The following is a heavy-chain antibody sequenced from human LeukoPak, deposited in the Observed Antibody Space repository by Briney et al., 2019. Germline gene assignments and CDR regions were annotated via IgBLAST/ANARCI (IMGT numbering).Heavy chain of an antibody. J-gene: IGHJ3*02. V-gene: IGHV4-59*01. CDR2: FHYSGST. CDR1: GGSISTYY. CDR3: AREYSAFEI. D-gene: IGHD1-1*01. Sequence: SETLSLTCTVSGGSISTYYWSWIRQPPGKGLEWIGYFHYSGSTSYNPSLKSRITISVDTSKNQLSLILNSVTAADTAVYYCAREYSAFEIWGQGTMVTVSS.